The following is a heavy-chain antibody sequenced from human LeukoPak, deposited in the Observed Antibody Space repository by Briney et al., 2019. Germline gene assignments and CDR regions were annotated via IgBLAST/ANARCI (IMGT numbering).Heavy chain of an antibody. Sequence: ASVRVACKASGYTFTGYYMHWVRQAPGQGLEWMGWLNPNSGGTNYVQKFQGRVTMTRDTSIRTAYMELSRLRSDHTAVYYCARSMESSGYYNDYWGQGTLVTVSS. CDR3: ARSMESSGYYNDY. J-gene: IGHJ4*02. V-gene: IGHV1-2*02. CDR1: GYTFTGYY. CDR2: LNPNSGGT. D-gene: IGHD3-22*01.